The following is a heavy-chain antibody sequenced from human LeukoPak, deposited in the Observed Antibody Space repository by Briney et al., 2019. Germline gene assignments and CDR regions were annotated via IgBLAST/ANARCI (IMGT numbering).Heavy chain of an antibody. CDR2: ISGSGGST. CDR3: AKYEVAGTAFDY. D-gene: IGHD6-19*01. Sequence: GGSLRLSCAASGFTFSSYAMSWVRQAPGKGLEWVSAISGSGGSTYYADSVKGRFTISRDISKNTLYLQMNSLRAEDTAVYYCAKYEVAGTAFDYWGQGTLVTVSS. CDR1: GFTFSSYA. J-gene: IGHJ4*02. V-gene: IGHV3-23*01.